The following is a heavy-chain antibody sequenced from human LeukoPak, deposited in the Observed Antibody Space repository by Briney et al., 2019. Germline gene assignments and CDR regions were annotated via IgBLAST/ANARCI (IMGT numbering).Heavy chain of an antibody. CDR1: GYTFTSYY. CDR3: ARAPYYDISTGYFDY. Sequence: ASVKVSCKASGYTFTSYYMHWVRQAPGQGLEWMGIINPSGGSTSYAQKFQGRVTMTRDMSTSTVYMELSSLRSEDTAVYYCARAPYYDISTGYFDYWGQGTLVTVSS. CDR2: INPSGGST. V-gene: IGHV1-46*01. D-gene: IGHD3-9*01. J-gene: IGHJ4*02.